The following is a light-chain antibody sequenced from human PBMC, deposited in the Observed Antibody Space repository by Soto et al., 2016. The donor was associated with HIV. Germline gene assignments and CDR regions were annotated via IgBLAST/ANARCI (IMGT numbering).Light chain of an antibody. V-gene: IGLV3-21*02. CDR3: RVWDSETDHRV. CDR1: NIGTKT. Sequence: SYVLTQPPSVSVAPGATAKITCGGDNIGTKTVHWYQHKTGQAPVLVVYDDNDRPSGIPDRFSGSSSGNTATLIITKAEAGDEADYYCRVWDSETDHRVFGGGTELTVL. J-gene: IGLJ2*01. CDR2: DDN.